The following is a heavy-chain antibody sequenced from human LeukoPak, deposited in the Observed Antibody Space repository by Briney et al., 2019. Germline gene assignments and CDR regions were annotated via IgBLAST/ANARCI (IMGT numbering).Heavy chain of an antibody. CDR1: GFTFSSYS. D-gene: IGHD5-12*01. Sequence: QAGGSLRLSCAASGFTFSSYSMNWVRQAPGKGLEWVSYISSSSSTIYYADSVKGRFTISRDNAKNSLYLQMNSLRAEDTAVYYCARGGYVDFDYWGQGTLVTVSS. CDR3: ARGGYVDFDY. V-gene: IGHV3-48*01. CDR2: ISSSSSTI. J-gene: IGHJ4*02.